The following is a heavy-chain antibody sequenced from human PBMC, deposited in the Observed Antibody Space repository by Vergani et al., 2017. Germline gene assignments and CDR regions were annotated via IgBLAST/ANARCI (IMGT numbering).Heavy chain of an antibody. CDR2: IYYSGST. Sequence: QLQLQESGPGLVKPSETLSLTCTVSGGSISSSSYYWGWIRQPPGKGLEWIGSIYYSGSTYYNPSLKSRVTISVDTSKNQFSLKLSSVTAADTAVYYCARVSGYSNYVDYWGQGTLVTVSS. D-gene: IGHD4-11*01. CDR1: GGSISSSSYY. V-gene: IGHV4-39*07. J-gene: IGHJ4*02. CDR3: ARVSGYSNYVDY.